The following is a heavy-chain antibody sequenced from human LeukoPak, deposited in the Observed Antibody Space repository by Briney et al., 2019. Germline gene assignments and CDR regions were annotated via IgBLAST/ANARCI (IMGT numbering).Heavy chain of an antibody. V-gene: IGHV1-69*05. J-gene: IGHJ6*03. Sequence: ASVKVSCKASGGTFSSYAISWVRQAPGQGLEWMGGIIPIFGTANYAQKFQGRVTITTDESTSTAYMELSSLRSEDAAVYYCARRLVSIVGARYYYYYMDVWGKGTTVTVSS. CDR3: ARRLVSIVGARYYYYYMDV. D-gene: IGHD1-26*01. CDR2: IIPIFGTA. CDR1: GGTFSSYA.